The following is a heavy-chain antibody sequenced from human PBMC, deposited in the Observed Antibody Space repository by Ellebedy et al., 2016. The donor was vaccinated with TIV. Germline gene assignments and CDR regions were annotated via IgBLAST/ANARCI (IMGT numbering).Heavy chain of an antibody. Sequence: GGSLRLXCGASGFTFDDYAMHWVRQIPGKGLEWVSGISWNGIKVGYADSVRGRFIISRDNAKSSLNLQMNRLRPEDTALYFCVKDGYCDKRNCFPRFSDSYHLEFWGKGTTVTVSS. D-gene: IGHD2-15*01. CDR3: VKDGYCDKRNCFPRFSDSYHLEF. CDR1: GFTFDDYA. CDR2: ISWNGIKV. J-gene: IGHJ6*04. V-gene: IGHV3-9*01.